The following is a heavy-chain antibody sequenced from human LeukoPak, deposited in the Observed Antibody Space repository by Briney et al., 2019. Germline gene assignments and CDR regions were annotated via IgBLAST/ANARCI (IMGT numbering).Heavy chain of an antibody. V-gene: IGHV1-69*13. J-gene: IGHJ4*02. Sequence: ASVKVSCKASGGTFSRFTISWVPQAPGQGFEWMGGITPIFGTANFAQKFQGRVSITADESTSTAFMELSSLRSEDTAVYYCAREWGLESSGYYYAYWGQGTLVTVSS. CDR2: ITPIFGTA. CDR1: GGTFSRFT. D-gene: IGHD3-22*01. CDR3: AREWGLESSGYYYAY.